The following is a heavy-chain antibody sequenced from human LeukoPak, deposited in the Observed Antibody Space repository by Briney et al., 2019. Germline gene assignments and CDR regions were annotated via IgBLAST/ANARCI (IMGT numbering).Heavy chain of an antibody. CDR1: GFTFSTFA. CDR3: AKVLRVWENSGLFDY. V-gene: IGHV3-23*01. CDR2: IFPSGGEI. J-gene: IGHJ4*02. Sequence: PGGSLRLSCEASGFTFSTFAMIWVRQPPGKGLEWVSSIFPSGGEIHYADSVKGRFTISRDNSKSTLYLQMNSLRAEDTAVYYCAKVLRVWENSGLFDYWGQGTLVTVSS. D-gene: IGHD3-16*01.